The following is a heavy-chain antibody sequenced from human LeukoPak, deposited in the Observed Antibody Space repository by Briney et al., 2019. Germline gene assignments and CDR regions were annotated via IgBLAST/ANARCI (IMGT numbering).Heavy chain of an antibody. CDR2: MPYDGFNK. V-gene: IGHV3-30*18. CDR1: GFTFSSYA. D-gene: IGHD5-18*01. Sequence: SGGSLRLSCAASGFTFSSYAMHWVRQSLGKGLEWVAVMPYDGFNKYYADSVKGRFTISRDNSKSTLYLQMNSLRAEDTAVYYCAKTKGYSYGYYFDYWGQGTLVTVSS. CDR3: AKTKGYSYGYYFDY. J-gene: IGHJ4*02.